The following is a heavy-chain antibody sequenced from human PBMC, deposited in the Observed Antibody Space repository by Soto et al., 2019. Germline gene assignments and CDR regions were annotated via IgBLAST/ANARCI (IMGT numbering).Heavy chain of an antibody. Sequence: PGGSLRLSCAASGFTFSSYSMNWVRQAPGKXLEWVSYISSSSSTIYYADSVKGRFTISRDNAKNSLYLQMNSLRDEDTAVYYCARDQLDILTGYYYYYYYGMDVWGQGTTVTVSS. D-gene: IGHD3-9*01. J-gene: IGHJ6*02. CDR3: ARDQLDILTGYYYYYYYGMDV. CDR2: ISSSSSTI. V-gene: IGHV3-48*02. CDR1: GFTFSSYS.